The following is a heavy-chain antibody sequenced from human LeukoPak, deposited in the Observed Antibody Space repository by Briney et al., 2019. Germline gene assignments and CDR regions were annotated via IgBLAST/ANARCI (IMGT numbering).Heavy chain of an antibody. CDR3: ASAQLERRWYYFDY. J-gene: IGHJ4*02. Sequence: PSETLSLTCTVSGGSISSYYWSWIRQPPGKGLEWIGYIYYGGSTNYNPSLKSRVTISVDTSKNQFSLKLSSVTAADTAVYYCASAQLERRWYYFDYWGQGTLVTVSS. CDR1: GGSISSYY. CDR2: IYYGGST. D-gene: IGHD1-1*01. V-gene: IGHV4-59*08.